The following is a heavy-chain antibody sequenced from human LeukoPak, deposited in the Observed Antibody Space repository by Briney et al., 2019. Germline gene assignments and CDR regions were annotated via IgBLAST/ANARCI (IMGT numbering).Heavy chain of an antibody. D-gene: IGHD6-19*01. CDR3: PRDRIAVAGPRSMDV. J-gene: IGHJ6*02. CDR2: INPSGGT. Sequence: GASVKVSCKASGNTLTGYYLHWVRQAPGQGLEWMGWINPSGGTNHAQKFQGRVTMTRDTSISTAYMELSRLISEDTAVYYCPRDRIAVAGPRSMDVWGQGTTVTVSS. V-gene: IGHV1-2*02. CDR1: GNTLTGYY.